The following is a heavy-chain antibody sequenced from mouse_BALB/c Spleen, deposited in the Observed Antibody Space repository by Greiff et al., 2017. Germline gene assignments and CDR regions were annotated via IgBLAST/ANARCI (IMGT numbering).Heavy chain of an antibody. CDR1: GFTFSSFG. J-gene: IGHJ3*01. CDR2: ISSGSSTI. V-gene: IGHV5-17*02. Sequence: EVKLVESGGGLVQPGGSRKLSCAASGFTFSSFGMHWVRQAPEKGLEWVAYISSGSSTIYYADTVKGRFTISRDNPKNTLFLQMTSLRSEDTAMYYCARDDYDGGFAYWGQGTLVTVCA. CDR3: ARDDYDGGFAY. D-gene: IGHD2-4*01.